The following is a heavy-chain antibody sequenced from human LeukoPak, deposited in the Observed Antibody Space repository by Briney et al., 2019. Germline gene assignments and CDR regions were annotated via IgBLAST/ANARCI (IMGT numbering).Heavy chain of an antibody. D-gene: IGHD7-27*01. CDR1: GGSISSYY. Sequence: SETLSLTCVVSGGSISSYYWSWIRQPPGKGLEWIGYIYYSGSTNYNPSLKSRVTISVDTSKNQFSLKLSSVTAADTAVYYCARLEVSPGYYYYYGMDVWGQGTTVTVS. CDR3: ARLEVSPGYYYYYGMDV. V-gene: IGHV4-59*08. CDR2: IYYSGST. J-gene: IGHJ6*02.